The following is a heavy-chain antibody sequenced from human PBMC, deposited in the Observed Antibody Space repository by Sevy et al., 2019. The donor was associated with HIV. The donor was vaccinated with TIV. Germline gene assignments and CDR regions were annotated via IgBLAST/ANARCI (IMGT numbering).Heavy chain of an antibody. Sequence: SETLSLACTVSGGSISAYHWSWIRQPPGKGLEWIGYIHYTGSTKYNPSLESRVIISVDTSKNQFSLKLCSVTAADTAVYYCARAPPVRSGDDSLNWFAPWGQGTLVTVSS. CDR1: GGSISAYH. CDR3: ARAPPVRSGDDSLNWFAP. J-gene: IGHJ5*02. V-gene: IGHV4-59*01. D-gene: IGHD5-12*01. CDR2: IHYTGST.